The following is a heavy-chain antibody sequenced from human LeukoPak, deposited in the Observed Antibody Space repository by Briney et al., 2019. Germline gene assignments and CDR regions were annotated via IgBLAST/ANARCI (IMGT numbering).Heavy chain of an antibody. V-gene: IGHV3-73*01. CDR2: IRSKANSYAT. J-gene: IGHJ3*02. CDR1: GFTFSGSA. CDR3: TRHGDFNDDAFDI. Sequence: GGSLRLSCAASGFTFSGSAMHWVRQASGKGLEWVGRIRSKANSYATAYAASVKGRFTISRDDSKNTAYLQMNSLKTEDTAVYYCTRHGDFNDDAFDIWGQGTMVTVSS. D-gene: IGHD7-27*01.